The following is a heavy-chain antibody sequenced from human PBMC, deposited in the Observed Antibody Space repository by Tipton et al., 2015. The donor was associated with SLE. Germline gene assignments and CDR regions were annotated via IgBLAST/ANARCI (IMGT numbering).Heavy chain of an antibody. D-gene: IGHD6-13*01. CDR1: GGSFSGYY. CDR2: INHSGIT. J-gene: IGHJ5*02. V-gene: IGHV4-34*01. Sequence: TLSLTCAVYGGSFSGYYWSWIRQPPGKGLEWVGEINHSGITNYNPSLKSRVTISIDTSKNQFSLRLSSVTAADTAVYYCARPGYSSSWVFDPWGQGTLVTVSS. CDR3: ARPGYSSSWVFDP.